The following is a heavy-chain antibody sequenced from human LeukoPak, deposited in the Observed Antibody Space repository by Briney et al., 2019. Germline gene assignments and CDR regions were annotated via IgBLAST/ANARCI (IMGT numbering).Heavy chain of an antibody. CDR3: TRRYFDY. CDR1: GFTFSIYS. V-gene: IGHV3-7*03. Sequence: GGSLRLSCAASGFTFSIYSMSWVRQAPGKGLEWVANIKQDGSEKHYVDSVKGRFTISRDNAKNSLYLQMNSLRAEDTAVYYCTRRYFDYWGQGTLVTVSS. J-gene: IGHJ4*02. CDR2: IKQDGSEK.